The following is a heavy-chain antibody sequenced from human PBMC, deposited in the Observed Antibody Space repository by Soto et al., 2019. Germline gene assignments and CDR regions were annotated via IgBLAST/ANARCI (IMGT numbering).Heavy chain of an antibody. CDR2: ISGSGGST. CDR1: GFTFSSYA. CDR3: AKGRSILGVVIISDYFDY. D-gene: IGHD3-3*01. Sequence: GGSLRLSCAASGFTFSSYAMSWVRQAPGKGLEWVSAISGSGGSTYYADSVKGRFTISRDNSKNTLYLQMNSLRAEDTAVYYCAKGRSILGVVIISDYFDYWGQGTLVTVSS. J-gene: IGHJ4*02. V-gene: IGHV3-23*01.